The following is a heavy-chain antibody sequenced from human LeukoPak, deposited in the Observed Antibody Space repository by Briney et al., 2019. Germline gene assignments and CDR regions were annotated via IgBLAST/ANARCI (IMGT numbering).Heavy chain of an antibody. CDR1: GYSFTSYW. D-gene: IGHD3-9*01. Sequence: GESLKISCKGSGYSFTSYWIGWVRQVPGKGLEWMGIIYPGDSDTRYSPSFQGQVTISADKSISTAYLQWSSLKASDTAMYYCARSSAYDILTGYPDYWGQGTLVTVSS. J-gene: IGHJ4*02. V-gene: IGHV5-51*01. CDR3: ARSSAYDILTGYPDY. CDR2: IYPGDSDT.